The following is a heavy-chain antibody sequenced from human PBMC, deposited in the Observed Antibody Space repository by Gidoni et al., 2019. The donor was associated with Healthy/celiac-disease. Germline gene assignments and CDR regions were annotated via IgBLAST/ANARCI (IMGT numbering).Heavy chain of an antibody. D-gene: IGHD3-22*01. V-gene: IGHV3-23*01. J-gene: IGHJ4*02. Sequence: EVQLLESGGGLVQPGGSLRLSCAASGFTFSSYAMSWVRQAPGKGLEWVSAIMGSGGSTYYEDSVKGRFTISRDNSKNTLYLQMNSLRAEDTAVYYCAKDEPYYYDSSGYPGDYWGQGTLVTVSS. CDR1: GFTFSSYA. CDR3: AKDEPYYYDSSGYPGDY. CDR2: IMGSGGST.